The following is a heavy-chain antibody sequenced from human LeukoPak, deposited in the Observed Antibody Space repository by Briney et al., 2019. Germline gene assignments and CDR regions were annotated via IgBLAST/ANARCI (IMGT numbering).Heavy chain of an antibody. CDR2: INPNSGGT. Sequence: ASVKVSCKASGYTFTGYYMHWVRQAPGQGLEWMGWINPNSGGTNYAQKFQGRVTMTRDTSTSTAYMELRSLRSDDTAVYYCARVSRRDYTIGDYWGQGTLVTVSS. D-gene: IGHD4-11*01. CDR3: ARVSRRDYTIGDY. V-gene: IGHV1-2*02. CDR1: GYTFTGYY. J-gene: IGHJ4*02.